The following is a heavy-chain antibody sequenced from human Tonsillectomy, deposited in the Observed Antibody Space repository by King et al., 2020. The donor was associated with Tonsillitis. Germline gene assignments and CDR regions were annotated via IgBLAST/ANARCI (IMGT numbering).Heavy chain of an antibody. CDR3: ARGTSINYGMDV. CDR2: IGSRSSYI. D-gene: IGHD1-7*01. V-gene: IGHV3-21*01. CDR1: GFTFSNYN. Sequence: VQLVESGGGLVKPGGSLRLSCAASGFTFSNYNMNWVRQAPGKGLEWVSSIGSRSSYIKNADSVKGRFTISRDNAKNSLYLQMNSLRAEETALYYCARGTSINYGMDVWGQGTTVTVSS. J-gene: IGHJ6*02.